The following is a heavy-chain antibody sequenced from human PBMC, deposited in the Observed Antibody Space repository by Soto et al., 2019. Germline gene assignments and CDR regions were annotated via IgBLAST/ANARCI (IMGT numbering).Heavy chain of an antibody. Sequence: PSETLSLTCTVSGGSISSYYWSWIRQPPGKGLEWIGYIYYSGSTNYNPSLKSRVTISVDTSKNRFSLKLSSVTAADTAVYYCAREGVYDFWSGYSVWGKGTTVTVSS. D-gene: IGHD3-3*01. V-gene: IGHV4-59*01. J-gene: IGHJ6*04. CDR3: AREGVYDFWSGYSV. CDR1: GGSISSYY. CDR2: IYYSGST.